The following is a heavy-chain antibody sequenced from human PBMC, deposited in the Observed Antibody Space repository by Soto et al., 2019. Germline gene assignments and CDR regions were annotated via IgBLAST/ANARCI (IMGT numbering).Heavy chain of an antibody. V-gene: IGHV4-30-4*01. CDR3: ARDGGDYGDYGMFY. D-gene: IGHD4-17*01. J-gene: IGHJ4*02. Sequence: QVQLQESGPGLVKPSQTLSLTCTVSGGSISSGDYYWSWIRQPPGKGLEWIGYIYYSGSTYYNPSLKSRVTIEVETSKNQFSLKLSSVTAADTAVYYCARDGGDYGDYGMFYWGQGTLVTVSS. CDR1: GGSISSGDYY. CDR2: IYYSGST.